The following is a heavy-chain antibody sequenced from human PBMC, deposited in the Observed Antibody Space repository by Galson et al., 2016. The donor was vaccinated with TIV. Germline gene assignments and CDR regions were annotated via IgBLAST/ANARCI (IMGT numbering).Heavy chain of an antibody. CDR2: ISYDGNNI. CDR1: GFIFSYYS. Sequence: SLRLSCASSGFIFSYYSIHWVRQAPGKGLEWVAVISYDGNNIYYADSVKGRFTISRDNSKNMLYLQMNSLRADDTAMYYCAKDPEQWRDRSFYVDSWGQGTLVTVSS. J-gene: IGHJ4*02. D-gene: IGHD6-19*01. V-gene: IGHV3-30*18. CDR3: AKDPEQWRDRSFYVDS.